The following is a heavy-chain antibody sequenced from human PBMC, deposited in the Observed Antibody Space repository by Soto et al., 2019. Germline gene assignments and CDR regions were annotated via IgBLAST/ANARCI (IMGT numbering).Heavy chain of an antibody. D-gene: IGHD1-26*01. Sequence: ASVKVSCKASGYTFTSYGISWVQQAPGQGLEWMGWISAYNGNTNYAQKLQGRVTMTTDTSTSTAYMELRSLRSDDTAVYYCAREPALSGSYYYYYYGMDVWGQGTTVTVSS. J-gene: IGHJ6*02. CDR2: ISAYNGNT. V-gene: IGHV1-18*04. CDR1: GYTFTSYG. CDR3: AREPALSGSYYYYYYGMDV.